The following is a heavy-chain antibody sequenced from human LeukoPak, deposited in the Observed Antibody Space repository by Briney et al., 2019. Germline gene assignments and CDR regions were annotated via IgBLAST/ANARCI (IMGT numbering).Heavy chain of an antibody. Sequence: GGSLRLSCAASGVTFSSYWMSWVRQAPGKGLEWVANIKEDGSEEYYVDSVKGRFSISRDNAKNSLYLQMNSLRAEDTAVYYCARVLTTIVGVPFALDIWGQGTMVTVSS. CDR3: ARVLTTIVGVPFALDI. CDR2: IKEDGSEE. CDR1: GVTFSSYW. D-gene: IGHD3-22*01. V-gene: IGHV3-7*01. J-gene: IGHJ3*02.